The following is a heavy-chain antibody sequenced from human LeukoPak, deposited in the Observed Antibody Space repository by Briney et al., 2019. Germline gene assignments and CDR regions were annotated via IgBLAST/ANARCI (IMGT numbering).Heavy chain of an antibody. J-gene: IGHJ4*02. CDR2: CINKANGYTT. CDR1: GFTFSDHY. D-gene: IGHD3-10*01. Sequence: PGGSLRLSCAASGFTFSDHYMDWVRQDPGKGLEWVGRCINKANGYTTVYAASVKGRFTISREDSKNSLYLQMNSLKTEETAVYYCVRVSDSGYFGFFFWGQGTLVNVSS. V-gene: IGHV3-72*01. CDR3: VRVSDSGYFGFFF.